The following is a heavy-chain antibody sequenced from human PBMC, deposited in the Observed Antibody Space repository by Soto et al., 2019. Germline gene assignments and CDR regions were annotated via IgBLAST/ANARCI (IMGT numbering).Heavy chain of an antibody. CDR1: GGSISSGGYY. J-gene: IGHJ4*02. CDR3: ASVMITFGGVIPTFDY. D-gene: IGHD3-16*02. V-gene: IGHV4-31*03. CDR2: IYYSGST. Sequence: SETLSLTCTVSGGSISSGGYYWSWIRQHPGKGLEWIGYIYYSGSTYYNPSLKSRVTISVDTSKNQFSLKLSSVTAADTAVYYCASVMITFGGVIPTFDYWGQGTLVTVSS.